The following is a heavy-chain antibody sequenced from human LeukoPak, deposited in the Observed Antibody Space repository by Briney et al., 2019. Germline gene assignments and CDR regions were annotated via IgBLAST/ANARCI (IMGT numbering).Heavy chain of an antibody. D-gene: IGHD1-1*01. Sequence: GGSLRLSCAASGFTFNSHAMTWVRQAPGKGLEWVSSIRGDSSKTFYADSVEGRFTMLRDNSKNTVYLQMNSLRVDDTAVYYCAKDWNSATTGLTYWGQGTLVTVSS. V-gene: IGHV3-23*01. CDR1: GFTFNSHA. CDR3: AKDWNSATTGLTY. J-gene: IGHJ4*02. CDR2: IRGDSSKT.